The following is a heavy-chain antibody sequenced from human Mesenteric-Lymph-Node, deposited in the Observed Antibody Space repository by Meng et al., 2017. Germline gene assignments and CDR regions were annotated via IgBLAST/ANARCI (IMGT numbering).Heavy chain of an antibody. Sequence: EPLSLTCAASGFAVSTSFMSWVRQAPGEGLEWVSTIYNSGSTYYADSVAGRFTISRDNSKNTLFLQMNSLRVEDTAVYYCARALYHIPRGYYFDNWGQGTLVTVSS. CDR2: IYNSGST. J-gene: IGHJ4*02. CDR3: ARALYHIPRGYYFDN. CDR1: GFAVSTSF. D-gene: IGHD3-9*01. V-gene: IGHV3-53*01.